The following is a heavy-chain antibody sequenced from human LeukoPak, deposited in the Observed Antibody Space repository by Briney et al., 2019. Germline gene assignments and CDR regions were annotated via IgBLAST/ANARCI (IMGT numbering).Heavy chain of an antibody. J-gene: IGHJ4*02. V-gene: IGHV1-46*01. CDR1: GYTFTSYY. Sequence: GASVKVSCKASGYTFTSYYMHWVRQAPGQGLEWMGIINPSGGSTSYAQKFQGRVTMTRDMSTSTVYMELSSLRSEDTAVYYCARDPKRLGYYDSSGYDYWGQGTLVTVSS. D-gene: IGHD3-22*01. CDR2: INPSGGST. CDR3: ARDPKRLGYYDSSGYDY.